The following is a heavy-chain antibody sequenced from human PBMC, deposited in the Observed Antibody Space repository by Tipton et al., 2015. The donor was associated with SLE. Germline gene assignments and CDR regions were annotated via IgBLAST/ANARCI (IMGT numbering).Heavy chain of an antibody. CDR1: GGSFSGYY. V-gene: IGHV4-34*01. CDR2: INHSGST. D-gene: IGHD3-3*01. J-gene: IGHJ5*02. CDR3: ARGLNFGVVNNWFDP. Sequence: TLSLTCAVYGGSFSGYYWSWIRQPPGKGLEWIGEINHSGSTNYNPSLKSRVTISVDTSKDQFSLKLTSVTAADTAFYYCARGLNFGVVNNWFDPWGQGTLVTVSS.